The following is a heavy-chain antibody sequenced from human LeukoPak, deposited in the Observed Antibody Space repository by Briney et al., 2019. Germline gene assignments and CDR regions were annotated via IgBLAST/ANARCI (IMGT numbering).Heavy chain of an antibody. CDR1: GFTFSSYS. Sequence: GGSLRLSCAASGFTFSSYSMNWVCQAPGKGLEWVSSISSSSSYIYYADSVKGRFTISRDNAKNSLYLQMNSLRAEDTAVYYCAELGITMIGGVWGKGTTVTISS. J-gene: IGHJ6*04. D-gene: IGHD3-10*02. CDR3: AELGITMIGGV. V-gene: IGHV3-21*01. CDR2: ISSSSSYI.